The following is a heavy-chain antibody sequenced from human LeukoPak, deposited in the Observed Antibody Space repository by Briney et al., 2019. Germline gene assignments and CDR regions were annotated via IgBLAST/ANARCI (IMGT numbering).Heavy chain of an antibody. J-gene: IGHJ6*03. Sequence: ASVKVSCKASGYTFTMYYIHWVRQAPGQGLEWMGMINPSDGATTYAQRFQGRVTMTRDMSTTTVYIDLRSLRPEDTAVYFSAREQRGGRSANLGGLFATYYTYYYMDVWGRGAAVTVSS. CDR1: GYTFTMYY. CDR3: AREQRGGRSANLGGLFATYYTYYYMDV. CDR2: INPSDGAT. D-gene: IGHD3-3*01. V-gene: IGHV1-46*01.